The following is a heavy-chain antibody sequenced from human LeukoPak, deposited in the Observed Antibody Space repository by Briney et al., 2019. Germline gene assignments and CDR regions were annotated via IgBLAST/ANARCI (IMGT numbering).Heavy chain of an antibody. J-gene: IGHJ4*02. CDR3: AIYRYDSSGYPYFDY. CDR1: GGTFSSYA. V-gene: IGHV1-69*01. D-gene: IGHD3-22*01. CDR2: IIPIFGTA. Sequence: SVKVSCKASGGTFSSYAISWVRQAPGQGLEWMGGIIPIFGTANYAQKFQGRVTVTADESTSTAYMELSSLRSEDTAVYYCAIYRYDSSGYPYFDYWGQGTLVTVSS.